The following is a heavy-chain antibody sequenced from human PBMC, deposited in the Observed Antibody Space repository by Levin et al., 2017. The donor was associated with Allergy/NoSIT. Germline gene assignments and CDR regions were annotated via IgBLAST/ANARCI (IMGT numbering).Heavy chain of an antibody. CDR3: ARGKRGYSYLHWFDP. V-gene: IGHV4-34*01. D-gene: IGHD5-18*01. Sequence: SCAVYGGSFSGYYWSWIRQPPGKGLEWIGEINHSGSTNYNPSLKSRVTISVDTSKNQFSLKLSSVTAADTAVYYCARGKRGYSYLHWFDPWGQGTLVTVSS. J-gene: IGHJ5*02. CDR2: INHSGST. CDR1: GGSFSGYY.